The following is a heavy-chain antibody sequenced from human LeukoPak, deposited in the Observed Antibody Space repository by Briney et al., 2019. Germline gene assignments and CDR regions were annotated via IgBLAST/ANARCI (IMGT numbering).Heavy chain of an antibody. V-gene: IGHV1-8*01. CDR2: MNPNSGNT. J-gene: IGHJ4*02. Sequence: ASVKVSCKASGYTFTSYDINWVRQATGQGLEWMGWMNPNSGNTGYAQKFQGRVTMTRNTSISTAYMELSSLRSEDTAVYYCARVPTRYCSSTSCSGHWGQGTLVTVSS. D-gene: IGHD2-2*01. CDR1: GYTFTSYD. CDR3: ARVPTRYCSSTSCSGH.